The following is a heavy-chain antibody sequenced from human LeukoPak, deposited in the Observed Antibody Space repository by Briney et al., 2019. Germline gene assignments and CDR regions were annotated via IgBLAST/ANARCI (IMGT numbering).Heavy chain of an antibody. CDR1: GFTFSSYA. Sequence: GGSLRFSCAASGFTFSSYAMSWVRQAPGKGLEWVANIKQDGSEKYYVDSVKGRFTISRDNAKNSLYLQMNSLRAEDTAVYYCARVRGYLDTSGYTDWFDPWGQGTLVTVSS. CDR2: IKQDGSEK. V-gene: IGHV3-7*01. D-gene: IGHD3-22*01. CDR3: ARVRGYLDTSGYTDWFDP. J-gene: IGHJ5*02.